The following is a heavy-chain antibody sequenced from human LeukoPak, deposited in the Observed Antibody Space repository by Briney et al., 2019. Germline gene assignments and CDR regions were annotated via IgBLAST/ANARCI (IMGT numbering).Heavy chain of an antibody. D-gene: IGHD5-12*01. Sequence: SVKVSCKASGGTFSSYAISWVGQASGQGLEWMGRIIPILGIANYAQKFQGRVTITADKSTSTAYMELSSLRSEDTAVYYCASTDEDIVATASFDYWGQGTLVTVSS. CDR1: GGTFSSYA. CDR2: IIPILGIA. J-gene: IGHJ4*02. V-gene: IGHV1-69*04. CDR3: ASTDEDIVATASFDY.